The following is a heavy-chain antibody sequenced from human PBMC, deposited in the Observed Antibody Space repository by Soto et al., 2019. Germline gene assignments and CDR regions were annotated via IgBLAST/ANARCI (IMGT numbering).Heavy chain of an antibody. D-gene: IGHD2-2*01. CDR3: ARADCSSTSCYARYFDY. Sequence: GGSLRLSCAASGFTFSSYSMNWVRQAPGKGLEWVSYISSSSSTIYYADSVKGRFTISRDNAKNSLYLQMNSLRAEDTAVYYCARADCSSTSCYARYFDYWGQGTLVTVSS. J-gene: IGHJ4*02. CDR1: GFTFSSYS. V-gene: IGHV3-48*01. CDR2: ISSSSSTI.